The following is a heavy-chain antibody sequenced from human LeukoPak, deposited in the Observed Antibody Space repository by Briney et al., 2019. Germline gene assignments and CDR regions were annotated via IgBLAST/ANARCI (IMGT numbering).Heavy chain of an antibody. CDR1: GGSIISSSYY. CDR3: ARDSRSISPWFFDV. V-gene: IGHV4-39*07. Sequence: SETLSLTCTVSGGSIISSSYYWGWIRQPPGKGLEWIGSIYYSGNTYYTPSLKSRVTVSVDTSKNQLSLQLKTVTAADTAVYYCARDSRSISPWFFDVWGRGTLVTVSS. CDR2: IYYSGNT. D-gene: IGHD6-13*01. J-gene: IGHJ2*01.